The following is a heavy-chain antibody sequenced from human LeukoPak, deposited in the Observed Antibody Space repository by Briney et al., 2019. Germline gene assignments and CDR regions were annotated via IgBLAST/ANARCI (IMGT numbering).Heavy chain of an antibody. Sequence: GGSLRLSCAASGFTVSRNYMSWVRQAPGKGLEWVSTIYNGGITYYADSVKGRFTISRDNSKNTLYLQMNSLRAEDTAVYYCARDVGYCSGGSCWGQGTLVTVSS. J-gene: IGHJ4*02. D-gene: IGHD2-15*01. CDR2: IYNGGIT. CDR1: GFTVSRNY. V-gene: IGHV3-66*01. CDR3: ARDVGYCSGGSC.